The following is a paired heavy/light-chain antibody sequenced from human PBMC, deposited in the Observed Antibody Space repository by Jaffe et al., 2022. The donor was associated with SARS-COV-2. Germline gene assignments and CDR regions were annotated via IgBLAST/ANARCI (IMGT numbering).Light chain of an antibody. CDR2: TAS. Sequence: DIQMTQSPSTLSASVGDRVTISCRASQSISTYLNWYQQKPGKAPNLLIYTASSLQSGVPSRFSGSGSGTDFTLTITSLQPEDFATYFCQQSYSTPYTFGQGTKLEIK. V-gene: IGKV1-39*01. CDR1: QSISTY. CDR3: QQSYSTPYT. J-gene: IGKJ2*01.
Heavy chain of an antibody. D-gene: IGHD3-10*01. CDR3: AIPPGAVRGLGSY. CDR1: GYSLTQLS. J-gene: IGHJ4*02. V-gene: IGHV1-24*01. CDR2: FDPEDGET. Sequence: QVQLVQSGAEVKKPGASVKVSCKVSGYSLTQLSMHWVRQGPGQGLEWMGGFDPEDGETVYAQKFQGRLTMTEDTSTDTAYMELSSLGSEDTAVYYCAIPPGAVRGLGSYWGQGTLVTVSS.